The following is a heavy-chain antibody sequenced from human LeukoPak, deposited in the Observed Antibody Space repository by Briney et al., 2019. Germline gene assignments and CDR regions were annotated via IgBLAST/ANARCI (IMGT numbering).Heavy chain of an antibody. Sequence: GESLKISCKASGYSFTNYWIGWVRQMPEKGQEWMGIIDPSDSDTRYTPSFQGQVTISADKSLTTAYLQWNSLKASDTAMYYCARQTAMDRSGDSWGQGTLVTVSS. CDR3: ARQTAMDRSGDS. CDR1: GYSFTNYW. CDR2: IDPSDSDT. J-gene: IGHJ5*02. D-gene: IGHD5-18*01. V-gene: IGHV5-51*01.